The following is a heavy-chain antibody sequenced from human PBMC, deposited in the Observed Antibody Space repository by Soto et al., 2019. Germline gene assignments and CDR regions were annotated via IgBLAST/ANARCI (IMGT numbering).Heavy chain of an antibody. CDR1: GFTFSSYA. CDR3: APDVGAVVVPAAPFDY. D-gene: IGHD2-2*01. Sequence: PGGSLRLSCAASGFTFSSYAMHWVRQAPGKGLEWVAVISYDGSNKYYADSVKGRFTISRDNSKNTLYLQMNSLRAEDTAVYYCAPDVGAVVVPAAPFDYWGQGTLVTVSS. J-gene: IGHJ4*02. V-gene: IGHV3-30-3*01. CDR2: ISYDGSNK.